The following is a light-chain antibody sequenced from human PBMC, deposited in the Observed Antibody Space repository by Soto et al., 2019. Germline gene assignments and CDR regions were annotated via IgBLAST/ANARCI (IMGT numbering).Light chain of an antibody. J-gene: IGLJ2*01. Sequence: QSVLTQPPSASGAPGQRVTISCTGSSSNIGAGYDVHWYQQLPGTAPKLLIYGNSNRPSGVPDRFSGSKSGTSASLAITGLQAEDEADYYCQAYDSSLDVVFGGGTKLTV. V-gene: IGLV1-40*01. CDR3: QAYDSSLDVV. CDR1: SSNIGAGYD. CDR2: GNS.